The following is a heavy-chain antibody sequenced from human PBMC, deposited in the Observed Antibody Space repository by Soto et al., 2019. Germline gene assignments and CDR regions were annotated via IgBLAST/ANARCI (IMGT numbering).Heavy chain of an antibody. J-gene: IGHJ5*02. V-gene: IGHV3-21*01. CDR3: TRDASRDSSARGWFDP. D-gene: IGHD6-13*01. CDR2: ISSNSAYI. Sequence: GGSLRLSCAASGFTFRSFTMNWVHQAPGKGLEWVSTISSNSAYIYYTDALRGRFTISRDNAKNSLHLQMNSLRAEDTAVYYCTRDASRDSSARGWFDPWGPGTLVTVSS. CDR1: GFTFRSFT.